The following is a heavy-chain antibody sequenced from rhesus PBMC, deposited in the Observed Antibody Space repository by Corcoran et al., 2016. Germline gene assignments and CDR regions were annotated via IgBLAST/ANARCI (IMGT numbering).Heavy chain of an antibody. CDR3: ALGMPFEF. J-gene: IGHJ1*01. CDR2: IFGGRWST. D-gene: IGHD2-2*01. V-gene: IGHV4-165*01. Sequence: QVQLQESGPGLVKPSETLPLTCAVSGASISYNYWSWIRQPPGRGLEWIGYIFGGRWSTPCTPSLESRVTISTDTSKNQFSLKLNSVTAADTAVYYCALGMPFEFWGQGALVIVSS. CDR1: GASISYNY.